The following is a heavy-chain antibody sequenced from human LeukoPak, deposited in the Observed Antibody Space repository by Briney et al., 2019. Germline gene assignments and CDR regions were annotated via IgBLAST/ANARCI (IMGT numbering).Heavy chain of an antibody. V-gene: IGHV1-46*01. CDR1: GYTFTSYY. Sequence: ASVKVSCKASGYTFTSYYMHWVRQAPGQGLEWMGIFNPSGGSTSYAQKFQGRVTMTRDTSTSTVYMELSSLRSEDTAVYYCARAGDIVVVPAAIEAFDIWGQGTMVTVSS. CDR3: ARAGDIVVVPAAIEAFDI. CDR2: FNPSGGST. D-gene: IGHD2-2*01. J-gene: IGHJ3*02.